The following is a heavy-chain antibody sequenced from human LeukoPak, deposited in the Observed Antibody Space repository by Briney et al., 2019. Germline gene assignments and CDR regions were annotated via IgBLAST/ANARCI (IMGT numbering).Heavy chain of an antibody. Sequence: GGSLRLSCAASGFTFSGSAMHWVRQASGKGLEWVGRIRSKANSYATAYAASVKGRFTISRDDSKNTAYLQMNSLKTEDTAVYYCTRRKSSSSSVENWFDPWGQRTLVTVSS. CDR1: GFTFSGSA. CDR2: IRSKANSYAT. CDR3: TRRKSSSSSVENWFDP. J-gene: IGHJ5*02. D-gene: IGHD6-6*01. V-gene: IGHV3-73*01.